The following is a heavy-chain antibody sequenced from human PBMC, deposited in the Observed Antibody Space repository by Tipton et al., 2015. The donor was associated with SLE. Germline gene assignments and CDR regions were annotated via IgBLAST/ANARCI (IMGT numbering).Heavy chain of an antibody. CDR3: ARGLRGVMTGDWFDP. V-gene: IGHV4-59*11. D-gene: IGHD3-16*01. Sequence: TLSLTCTVSGGSMSSHYWSWIRQPPGKGLEWIGYIYYTGSTFYNPSLNSRLTISVDTSKNQFSLKLSSVTAADTAVYYCARGLRGVMTGDWFDPWGQGTLVTVSS. CDR2: IYYTGST. J-gene: IGHJ5*02. CDR1: GGSMSSHY.